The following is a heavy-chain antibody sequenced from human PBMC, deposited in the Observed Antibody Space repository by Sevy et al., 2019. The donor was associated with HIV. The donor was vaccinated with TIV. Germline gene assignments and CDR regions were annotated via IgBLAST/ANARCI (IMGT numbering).Heavy chain of an antibody. J-gene: IGHJ4*02. Sequence: GGSQRLSCAASGFTFTNAWMNWVRQTPGKGLEWVGRIKRKSDGETTDYAAPVKGRFTISRDDSKNTLYLQMNSLKTEDTAVYYCTTTYYYDSRGYYGIDYWGQGALVTVSS. V-gene: IGHV3-15*01. D-gene: IGHD3-22*01. CDR3: TTTYYYDSRGYYGIDY. CDR1: GFTFTNAW. CDR2: IKRKSDGETT.